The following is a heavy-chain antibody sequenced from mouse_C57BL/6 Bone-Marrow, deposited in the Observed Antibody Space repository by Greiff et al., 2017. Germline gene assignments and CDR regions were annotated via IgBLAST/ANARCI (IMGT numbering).Heavy chain of an antibody. CDR3: ATTVVASHWYFDV. V-gene: IGHV1-81*01. J-gene: IGHJ1*03. CDR2: IYPRSGNT. CDR1: GYTFTSYG. Sequence: VQLQQSGAELARPGASVKLSCKASGYTFTSYGISWVKQRTGQGLEWIGEIYPRSGNTYYNEKFKGKATLTADKSSSTAYMERRSLTSEDAAVYFCATTVVASHWYFDVWGTGTTVTVSS. D-gene: IGHD1-1*01.